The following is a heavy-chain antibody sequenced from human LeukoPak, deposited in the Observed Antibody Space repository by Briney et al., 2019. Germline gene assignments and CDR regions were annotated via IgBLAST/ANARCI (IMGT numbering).Heavy chain of an antibody. J-gene: IGHJ3*02. V-gene: IGHV3-23*01. D-gene: IGHD1-14*01. CDR1: GFTFSSYA. CDR2: ISGSGGST. CDR3: ANEPHRYPSADAFDI. Sequence: GGSLRLPCAASGFTFSSYAMSWVRQAPGKGLEWVSAISGSGGSTYCADSVKGRFTISRDNSKNTLYLQMNSLRAEDTAVYYCANEPHRYPSADAFDIWGQGTMVTVAS.